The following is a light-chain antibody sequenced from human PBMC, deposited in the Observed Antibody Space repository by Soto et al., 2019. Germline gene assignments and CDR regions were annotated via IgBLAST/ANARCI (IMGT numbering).Light chain of an antibody. CDR1: QGISSW. V-gene: IGKV1-12*01. J-gene: IGKJ1*01. CDR2: GAS. Sequence: DIQMTQSPSSVSASLGDSVTIACRASQGISSWLAWYQQRPGKAPTLLIYGASILQRGVPSRFSGSGSGTDFTLTISGLQPADFATYFCQQGNSLPPTFGQGTKVDIK. CDR3: QQGNSLPPT.